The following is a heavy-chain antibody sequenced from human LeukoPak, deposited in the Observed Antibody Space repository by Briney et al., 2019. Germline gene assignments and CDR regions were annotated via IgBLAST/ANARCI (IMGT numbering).Heavy chain of an antibody. Sequence: SETLSLTCTVSGGSINSYFWSWIRQPPGKGLEWIGYIYYSGSTNYNPSLRSRVTISVDTSKNQFSLKLSSVTAADTAVYYCARQHCSGGRCYSDYYYGMDVWGQGTTATVSS. V-gene: IGHV4-59*08. J-gene: IGHJ6*02. CDR2: IYYSGST. D-gene: IGHD2-15*01. CDR3: ARQHCSGGRCYSDYYYGMDV. CDR1: GGSINSYF.